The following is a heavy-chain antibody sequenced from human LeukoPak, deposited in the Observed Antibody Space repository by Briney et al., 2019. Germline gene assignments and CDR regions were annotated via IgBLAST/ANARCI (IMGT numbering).Heavy chain of an antibody. D-gene: IGHD2-2*01. CDR2: ITHSGST. CDR1: GGSFSGYY. V-gene: IGHV4-34*01. J-gene: IGHJ4*02. CDR3: ARGRIVVVPAAMPPGIDY. Sequence: PSETLSLTCGVYGGSFSGYYCSWIRQAPGKGLEWIGEITHSGSTNYNPSLKSRVTISVDTSKNQFSLKLSSVTAADTAVYYCARGRIVVVPAAMPPGIDYWGQGTLVTVSS.